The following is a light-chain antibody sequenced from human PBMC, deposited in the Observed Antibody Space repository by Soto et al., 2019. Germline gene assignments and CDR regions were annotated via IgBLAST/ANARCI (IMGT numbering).Light chain of an antibody. CDR3: QQYHSDPPT. CDR1: QGISSY. CDR2: AAS. Sequence: AILITLSPSSVSASKGDRVTITCRASQGISSYLAWYQQEPGKAPKRLIYAASSLQSGVPSRFSGSGSGTEFTLSISSLQPEDFATYYSQQYHSDPPTCGGGTKGE. J-gene: IGKJ4*01. V-gene: IGKV1-8*01.